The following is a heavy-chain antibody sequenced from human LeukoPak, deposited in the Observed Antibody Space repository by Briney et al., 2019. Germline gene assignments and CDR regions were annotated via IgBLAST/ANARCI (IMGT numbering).Heavy chain of an antibody. Sequence: GGSLRLSCAASGFTLSTYEMSWVRQAPGKGLEWVASFTSGYTVYFADSVRGRFSISRDNAKNSLYLQMNSLRAEDTAVYYCARVSGIALDVWGRGTTVTVSS. CDR3: ARVSGIALDV. CDR1: GFTLSTYE. D-gene: IGHD2-15*01. CDR2: FTSGYTV. V-gene: IGHV3-48*03. J-gene: IGHJ6*02.